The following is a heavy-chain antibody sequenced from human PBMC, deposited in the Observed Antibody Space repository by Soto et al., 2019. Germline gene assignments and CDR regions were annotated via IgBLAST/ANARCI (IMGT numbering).Heavy chain of an antibody. D-gene: IGHD4-4*01. CDR3: ASKNTVTTYYYYYGMDV. J-gene: IGHJ6*02. Sequence: ETLSLTCAVYGGSFSGYYWSWIRQPPGKGLEWIGEINHSGSTNYNPSLKSRVTISVDTSKNQFSLKLSSVTAADTAVYYCASKNTVTTYYYYYGMDVWGQGTTVTVSS. V-gene: IGHV4-34*01. CDR2: INHSGST. CDR1: GGSFSGYY.